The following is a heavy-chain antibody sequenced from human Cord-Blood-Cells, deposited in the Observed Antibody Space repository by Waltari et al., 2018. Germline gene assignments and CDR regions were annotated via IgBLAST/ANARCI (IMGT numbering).Heavy chain of an antibody. V-gene: IGHV4-38-2*02. CDR2: IYHSGST. CDR3: ARDFWSGYQDWYFDL. CDR1: GYSISSGYY. D-gene: IGHD3-3*01. Sequence: QVQLQESGPGLVKPSETLSLTCAVSGYSISSGYYWGWIRQPPGKGLEWIGSIYHSGSTYYNPSLKSRVTISVDTSKNQFSLKLSSVTAADTAVYYCARDFWSGYQDWYFDLWGRGTLVTVSS. J-gene: IGHJ2*01.